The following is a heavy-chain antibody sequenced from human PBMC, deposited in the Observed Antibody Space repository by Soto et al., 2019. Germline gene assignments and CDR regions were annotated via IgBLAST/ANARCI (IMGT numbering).Heavy chain of an antibody. CDR1: GFTFDDYA. CDR2: ISANSGSI. J-gene: IGHJ3*02. D-gene: IGHD3-10*01. V-gene: IGHV3-9*01. Sequence: PGGSLRLSCAASGFTFDDYAMHWFRQAPGKGLEWVSGISANSGSIGYADSVKGRFTIARDNAKNSLYLQMNTLRPEDTALYYCVRDTSKMVPGVIDSFDIWGHGTMVTVSS. CDR3: VRDTSKMVPGVIDSFDI.